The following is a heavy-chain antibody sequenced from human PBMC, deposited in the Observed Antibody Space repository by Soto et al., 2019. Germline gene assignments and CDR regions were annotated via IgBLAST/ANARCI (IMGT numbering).Heavy chain of an antibody. Sequence: SVSNAWMNWVRQAPGKGLEWVGRIKSKTDGGTTDYAAPVKGRFTISRDDSKNTLYLQMNSLKTEDTAVYYCTTTSVLGSSWYNWFDHWGQGTLVTVSS. CDR1: SVSNAW. CDR2: IKSKTDGGTT. J-gene: IGHJ5*02. D-gene: IGHD6-13*01. V-gene: IGHV3-15*07. CDR3: TTTSVLGSSWYNWFDH.